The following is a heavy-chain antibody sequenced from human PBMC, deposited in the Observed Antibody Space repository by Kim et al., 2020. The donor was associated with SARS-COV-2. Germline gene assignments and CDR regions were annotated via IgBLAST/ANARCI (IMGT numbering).Heavy chain of an antibody. CDR3: TSGNY. J-gene: IGHJ4*02. V-gene: IGHV3-15*01. Sequence: KTDAVTTDYAAPVEGRFTISRDDSKNTLYLQMNSLKTEDTAVYYCTSGNYWGQGTLVTVSS. CDR2: KTDAVTT.